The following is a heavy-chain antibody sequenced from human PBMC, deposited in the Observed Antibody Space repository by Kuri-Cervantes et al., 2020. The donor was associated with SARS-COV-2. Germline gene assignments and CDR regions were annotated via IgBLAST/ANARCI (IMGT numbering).Heavy chain of an antibody. CDR1: GYTFTSYA. CDR2: ISSNGGST. Sequence: SCKASGYTFTSYAMHWVRQAPGKGLEYVSAISSNGGSTYYADSVKGRFTISRDNSKNTLYLQMGSLRAEDMAVYYCARDGIAAAGRGWFDPWGQGTLVTVSS. J-gene: IGHJ5*02. V-gene: IGHV3-64*02. CDR3: ARDGIAAAGRGWFDP. D-gene: IGHD6-13*01.